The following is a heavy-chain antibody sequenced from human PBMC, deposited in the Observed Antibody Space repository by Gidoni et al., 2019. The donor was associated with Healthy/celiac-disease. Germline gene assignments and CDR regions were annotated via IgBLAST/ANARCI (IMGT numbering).Heavy chain of an antibody. CDR3: AKSSHYYDSSGYLVFDY. CDR1: GFTFDDYA. J-gene: IGHJ4*02. Sequence: EVQLVESGGGLVQPGRSLRLSCAASGFTFDDYAMHWVRQAPGKGLEWVSGISWNSGSIGYADSVKGRFTISRDNAKNSLYLQMNSLRAEDTALYYCAKSSHYYDSSGYLVFDYWGQGTLVTVSS. V-gene: IGHV3-9*01. D-gene: IGHD3-22*01. CDR2: ISWNSGSI.